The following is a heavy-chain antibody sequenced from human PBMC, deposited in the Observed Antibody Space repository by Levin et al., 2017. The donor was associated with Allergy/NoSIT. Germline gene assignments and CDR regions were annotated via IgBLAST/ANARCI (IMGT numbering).Heavy chain of an antibody. J-gene: IGHJ6*03. D-gene: IGHD4-17*01. V-gene: IGHV3-23*01. CDR3: AKDPTVTTGYYYYYMDV. Sequence: GGSLRLSCAASGFTFSSYAMSWVRQAPGKGLEWVSAISGSGGSTYYADSVKGRFTISRDNSKNTLYLQMNSLRAEDTAVYYCAKDPTVTTGYYYYYMDVWGKGTTVTVSS. CDR2: ISGSGGST. CDR1: GFTFSSYA.